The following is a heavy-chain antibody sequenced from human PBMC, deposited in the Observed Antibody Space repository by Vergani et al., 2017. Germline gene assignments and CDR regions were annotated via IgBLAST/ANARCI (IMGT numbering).Heavy chain of an antibody. CDR1: GFRFREHG. CDR2: ISGHDHRT. J-gene: IGHJ4*02. CDR3: AKFTVLGRQFDY. D-gene: IGHD3-16*01. V-gene: IGHV3-23*01. Sequence: EVQLLESGGGSVQPGESLRLSCVASGFRFREHGMNWVRQAPGKGLEWVSGISGHDHRTLYADSVKGRFIISRDNSKNTLYLHMNSLRAEDTAVYYCAKFTVLGRQFDYWGQGTLVTVSS.